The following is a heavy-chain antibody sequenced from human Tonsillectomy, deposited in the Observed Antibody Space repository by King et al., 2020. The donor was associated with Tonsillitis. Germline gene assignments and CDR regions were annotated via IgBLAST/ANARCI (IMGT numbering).Heavy chain of an antibody. D-gene: IGHD4-17*01. J-gene: IGHJ6*03. CDR3: ARDASDYGNYNYDYYMDV. CDR2: ISSSGSYI. CDR1: GFTFSAYN. Sequence: DVKLVESGGGLVKPGGSLRLSCAASGFTFSAYNMNWVRQAPGKGLEWVSSISSSGSYIYYADSVKGRFTISRDNAQNSLYLQMSSLRVDDRAVYYCARDASDYGNYNYDYYMDVWGKGTTVTVSS. V-gene: IGHV3-21*01.